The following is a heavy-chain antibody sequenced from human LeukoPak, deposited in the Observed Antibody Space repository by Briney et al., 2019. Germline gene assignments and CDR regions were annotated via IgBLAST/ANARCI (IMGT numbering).Heavy chain of an antibody. Sequence: GGSLRLSCAASGFTFRDYGMSWVRQAPGKGLEWVSVVSDSGSSAYYADSVKGRFTISRDNSKNTLYLQRNSLRGEDTAVYYCAPDLRGAAWSLDYWGQGTLVTVSS. J-gene: IGHJ4*02. V-gene: IGHV3-23*01. CDR3: APDLRGAAWSLDY. CDR2: VSDSGSSA. CDR1: GFTFRDYG. D-gene: IGHD3-3*01.